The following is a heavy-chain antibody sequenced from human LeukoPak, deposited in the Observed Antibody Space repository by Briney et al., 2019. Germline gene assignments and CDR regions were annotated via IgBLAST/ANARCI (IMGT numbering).Heavy chain of an antibody. Sequence: QPGRSLRLSCAASGFTFSSYGMHWVRQAPGKGLEWVAVIWYDGSNKYYADSVKGRSTISRDNSKNTLYLQMNSLRAEDTAVYYCARDLSGYYYYGMDVWGQGTTVTVSS. CDR3: ARDLSGYYYYGMDV. CDR1: GFTFSSYG. V-gene: IGHV3-33*01. J-gene: IGHJ6*02. CDR2: IWYDGSNK. D-gene: IGHD1-26*01.